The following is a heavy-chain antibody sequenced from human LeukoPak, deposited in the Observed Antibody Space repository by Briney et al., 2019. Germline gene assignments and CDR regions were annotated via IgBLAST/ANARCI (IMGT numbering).Heavy chain of an antibody. D-gene: IGHD3-22*01. CDR2: IIPIFGTA. V-gene: IGHV1-69*13. CDR1: GGTFSSYA. J-gene: IGHJ5*02. CDR3: ARESYYDSSGYYRTTNWFDP. Sequence: SVKVSCKASGGTFSSYAISWVRQAPGQGLEWMGGIIPIFGTANYAQKFQGRVTITADESTSTAYMELSSLRSEDTAVYYCARESYYDSSGYYRTTNWFDPWGQGTLVTVSS.